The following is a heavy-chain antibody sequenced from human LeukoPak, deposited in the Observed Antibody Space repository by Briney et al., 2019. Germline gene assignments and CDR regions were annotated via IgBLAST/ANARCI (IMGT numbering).Heavy chain of an antibody. Sequence: GGSLRLSCAASGFTFSSYDMHWVRQAPGRGLEWVAFIRYDGDNKYYADSVKGRFTISRDNSKNTLYLQMNSLRAEDTAVFYCAKAYTMAVAGGYYYMDVWGKGTTVTVSS. D-gene: IGHD6-19*01. CDR2: IRYDGDNK. CDR1: GFTFSSYD. CDR3: AKAYTMAVAGGYYYMDV. V-gene: IGHV3-30*02. J-gene: IGHJ6*03.